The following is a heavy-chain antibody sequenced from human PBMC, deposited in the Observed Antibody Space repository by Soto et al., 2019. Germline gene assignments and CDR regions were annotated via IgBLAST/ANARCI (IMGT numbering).Heavy chain of an antibody. V-gene: IGHV3-23*01. CDR2: ISGSGGST. CDR3: ARGSGGSGRSYYYGLDV. Sequence: GGPLRLSCPASGFTFSSYAMSWVRQAPGKGLEWVSAISGSGGSTYYADPVKGRFTISRDNSQNTVYLQMNSLRAEDTAVYYSARGSGGSGRSYYYGLDVWGQGTTVTVSS. CDR1: GFTFSSYA. D-gene: IGHD3-10*01. J-gene: IGHJ6*02.